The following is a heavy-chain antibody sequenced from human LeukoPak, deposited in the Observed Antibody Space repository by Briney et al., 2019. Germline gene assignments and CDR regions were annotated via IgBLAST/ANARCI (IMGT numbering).Heavy chain of an antibody. CDR2: INPASGGT. D-gene: IGHD5-24*01. CDR1: GYTFVAYY. J-gene: IGHJ4*02. V-gene: IGHV1-2*02. Sequence: GASVEVSCQASGYTFVAYYMHWVRQAPGQGLEWMGWINPASGGTKYAQKFQGRVTMTRDTSISTVYMELSSLRSDDRAVYYCARLFRRDAYYYRYFDYWGQGTLVTVSS. CDR3: ARLFRRDAYYYRYFDY.